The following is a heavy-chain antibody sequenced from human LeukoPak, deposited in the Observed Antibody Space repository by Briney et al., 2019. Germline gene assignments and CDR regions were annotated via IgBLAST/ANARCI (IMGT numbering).Heavy chain of an antibody. CDR1: GVSISSYY. J-gene: IGHJ4*02. CDR2: IYYSGST. V-gene: IGHV4-59*01. D-gene: IGHD1-26*01. CDR3: ARGGVSELDIDY. Sequence: RPSETLSLTCTVSGVSISSYYWSWIRQPPGKGRQWIGYIYYSGSTYYSPSLKSRVTISLDTSKNHFSLKLSSVTAADTAVYYCARGGVSELDIDYWGQGTLVTVSS.